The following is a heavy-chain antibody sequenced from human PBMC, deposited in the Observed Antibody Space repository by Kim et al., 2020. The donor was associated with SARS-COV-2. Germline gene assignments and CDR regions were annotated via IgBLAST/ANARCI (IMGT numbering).Heavy chain of an antibody. CDR1: GGSISSYY. CDR3: ARPTLIYGSGSTRAGWYFDL. J-gene: IGHJ2*01. CDR2: IYYSGST. Sequence: SETLSLTCTVSGGSISSYYWSWIRQPPGKGLEWIGYIYYSGSTNYNPSLKSRVTISVDTSKNQFSLKLSSVTAADTAVYYCARPTLIYGSGSTRAGWYFDLWGRGTLVTVSS. D-gene: IGHD3-10*01. V-gene: IGHV4-59*13.